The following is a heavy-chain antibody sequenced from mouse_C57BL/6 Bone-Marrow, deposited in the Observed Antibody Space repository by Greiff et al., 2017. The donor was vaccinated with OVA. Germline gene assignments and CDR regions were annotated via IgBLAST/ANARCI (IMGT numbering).Heavy chain of an antibody. CDR1: GYTFTSYW. CDR2: IAPNSSGT. D-gene: IGHD2-1*01. Sequence: VQLQQPGAELVKPGDSVKLSCKASGYTFTSYWMHWVKQRPGRGLEWIGRIAPNSSGTKYNEKLNSKSTLTVDKTSSTAYMQLSSLTSEDSAVYYCARVCNYDFDYWGQGTTLTVSS. J-gene: IGHJ2*01. CDR3: ARVCNYDFDY. V-gene: IGHV1-72*01.